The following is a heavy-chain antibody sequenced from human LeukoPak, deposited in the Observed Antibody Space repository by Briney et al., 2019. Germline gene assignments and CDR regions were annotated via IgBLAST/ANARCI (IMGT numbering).Heavy chain of an antibody. D-gene: IGHD6-6*01. CDR3: YLFSSSLFDY. CDR1: GYTFTGYY. J-gene: IGHJ4*02. Sequence: SSGKVSCKASGYTFTGYYMHWVRQAPGQGLEWMGRINPNSGGTNYAQKFQGRVTMTRDTSISTAYMELSRLRSDDTAVYYCYLFSSSLFDYRGQGTLVTVSS. V-gene: IGHV1-2*06. CDR2: INPNSGGT.